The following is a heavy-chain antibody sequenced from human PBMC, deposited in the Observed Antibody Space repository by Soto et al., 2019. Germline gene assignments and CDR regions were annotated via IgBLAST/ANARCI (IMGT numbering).Heavy chain of an antibody. V-gene: IGHV1-18*01. CDR1: GYTFTSYG. Sequence: ASVKVSCKASGYTFTSYGISWVRQAPGQGLEWMGWISAYNGNTNYAQKLQGRVTMTTDTSTSTAYMELRSLRSDDTAVYYCARDEPYYDFWSGYYQNHYYYSGIDVCGQGPTVTVSS. CDR3: ARDEPYYDFWSGYYQNHYYYSGIDV. D-gene: IGHD3-3*01. J-gene: IGHJ6*02. CDR2: ISAYNGNT.